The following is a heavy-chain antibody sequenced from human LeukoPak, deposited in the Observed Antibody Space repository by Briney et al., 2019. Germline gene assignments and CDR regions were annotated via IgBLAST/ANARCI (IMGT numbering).Heavy chain of an antibody. CDR3: VRGLLFQPDF. J-gene: IGHJ4*02. D-gene: IGHD2-2*01. CDR1: GDTFISHD. V-gene: IGHV1-8*01. CDR2: MNPNTGAT. Sequence: ASVQVSCKASGDTFISHDINWVRQAPGQGLEWMGWMNPNTGATGYAQKFRDRATMSTNTSMSTAYLDLDRLTSDDTAVYFCVRGLLFQPDFWGQGTLVSVSS.